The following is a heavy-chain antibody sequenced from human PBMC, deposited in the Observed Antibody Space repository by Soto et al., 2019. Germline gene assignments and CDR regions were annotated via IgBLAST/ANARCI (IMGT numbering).Heavy chain of an antibody. V-gene: IGHV3-33*01. CDR3: ARDLWRGYYYGMDV. D-gene: IGHD2-21*01. Sequence: PEGSLRLSCAASGFTFSSYGMHWVRQAPGKGLEWVAVIWYDGSNKYYADSVKGRFTISRDNSKNTLYLQMNSLRAEDTAVYYCARDLWRGYYYGMDVWGQGTTVTVSS. CDR1: GFTFSSYG. CDR2: IWYDGSNK. J-gene: IGHJ6*02.